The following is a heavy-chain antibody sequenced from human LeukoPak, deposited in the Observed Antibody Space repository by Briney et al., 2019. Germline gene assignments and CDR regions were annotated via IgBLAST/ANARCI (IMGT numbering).Heavy chain of an antibody. D-gene: IGHD3-10*01. CDR2: IYSGGST. CDR1: GFTVSSNY. Sequence: PGGSLRLSCAASGFTVSSNYMSWVRQAPGKGLEWVSVIYSGGSTCYADSVKGRFTISRDNSKNTLYLQMNSLRAEDTAVYYCARVSAAGPLDYWGQGTLVTVSS. V-gene: IGHV3-53*01. CDR3: ARVSAAGPLDY. J-gene: IGHJ4*02.